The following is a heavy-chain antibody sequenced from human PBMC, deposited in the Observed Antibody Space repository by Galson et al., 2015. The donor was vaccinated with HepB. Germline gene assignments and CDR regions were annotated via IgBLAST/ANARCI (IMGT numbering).Heavy chain of an antibody. CDR2: INPNRGDT. J-gene: IGHJ4*02. D-gene: IGHD3-22*01. V-gene: IGHV1-2*06. CDR3: ARVGGYYDRVKDDY. Sequence: SVKVSCKASGYTFTAYYMHWVRQAPGQGLEWMGRINPNRGDTNYAQKFQGRVTMTRDTSISTAYMELGRLRSDDTAVYYCARVGGYYDRVKDDYWGQGTLVTVSS. CDR1: GYTFTAYY.